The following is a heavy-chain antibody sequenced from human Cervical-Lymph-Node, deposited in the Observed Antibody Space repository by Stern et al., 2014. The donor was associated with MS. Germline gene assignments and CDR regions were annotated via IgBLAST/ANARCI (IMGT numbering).Heavy chain of an antibody. CDR1: GYTFSSYG. CDR3: ARESSSSWQYRFYYYGMDV. CDR2: ISAYNGNT. J-gene: IGHJ6*02. D-gene: IGHD6-13*01. Sequence: QVQLVESGAEVKKPGASVKVSCKASGYTFSSYGISWVRQAPGQGLEWMGWISAYNGNTNYAQKLQGRVTLTTDTSTSTAYMELRSLRSDDTAAYYCARESSSSWQYRFYYYGMDVWGQGTTVTVSS. V-gene: IGHV1-18*01.